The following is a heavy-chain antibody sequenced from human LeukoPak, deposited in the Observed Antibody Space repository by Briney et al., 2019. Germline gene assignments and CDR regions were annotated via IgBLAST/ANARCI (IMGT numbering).Heavy chain of an antibody. CDR2: IYTSGST. D-gene: IGHD5-12*01. Sequence: SETLSLTCAVYGGSFSGYYWSWIRQPAGKGLEWIGRIYTSGSTNYNPSLKSRVTMSVDTSKNQFSLKLSSVTAADTAVYYCARDVPVVATTLAGDYYYMDVWGKGTTVTVSS. CDR3: ARDVPVVATTLAGDYYYMDV. V-gene: IGHV4-4*07. CDR1: GGSFSGYY. J-gene: IGHJ6*03.